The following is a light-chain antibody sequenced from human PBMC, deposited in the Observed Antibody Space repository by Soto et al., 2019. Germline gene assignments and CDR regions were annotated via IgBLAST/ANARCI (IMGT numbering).Light chain of an antibody. Sequence: QSALTQPASVSESPGQSITVSCTGTSSDIGAHNFVSWYQQHPGKAPRLIIYEVTNRPSGLSDRFSGSKSGNTASLIISALQAEDEADYFCSSYSKNRTLLFGGGTKLTVL. CDR2: EVT. V-gene: IGLV2-14*01. CDR3: SSYSKNRTLL. CDR1: SSDIGAHNF. J-gene: IGLJ2*01.